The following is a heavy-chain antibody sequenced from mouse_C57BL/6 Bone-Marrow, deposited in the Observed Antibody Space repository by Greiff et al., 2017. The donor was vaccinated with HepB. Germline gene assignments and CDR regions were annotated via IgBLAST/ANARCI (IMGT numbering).Heavy chain of an antibody. Sequence: QVTLKESGPGILQSSQTLSLTCSFSGFSLSTSGMGVSWIRQPSGKGLEWLAHIYWDDDKRYNPYLKSRLTISKDTSRNQVFLKITSVDTADTATYYCARRAFITTVVATRYFDVWGTGTTVTVSS. CDR2: IYWDDDK. V-gene: IGHV8-12*01. CDR3: ARRAFITTVVATRYFDV. CDR1: GFSLSTSGMG. J-gene: IGHJ1*03. D-gene: IGHD1-1*01.